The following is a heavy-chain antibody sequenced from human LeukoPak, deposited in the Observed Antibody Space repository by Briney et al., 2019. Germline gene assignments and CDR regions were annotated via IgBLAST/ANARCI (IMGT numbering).Heavy chain of an antibody. D-gene: IGHD3-3*01. CDR3: ARDRPGGVIFGVVNPLWFDP. CDR1: GFTFTKYA. J-gene: IGHJ5*02. V-gene: IGHV3-23*01. CDR2: ITAAGDNK. Sequence: GGSLRLSCAASGFTFTKYAMTWVRQAPGKGLEWVSVITAAGDNKDYADSVKGRFTISRDNSKNTLYLQMNSLRAEDTAVYYCARDRPGGVIFGVVNPLWFDPWGQGTLVTVSS.